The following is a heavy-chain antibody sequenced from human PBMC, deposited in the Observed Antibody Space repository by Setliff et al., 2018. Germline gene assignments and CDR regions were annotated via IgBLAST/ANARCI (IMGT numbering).Heavy chain of an antibody. CDR2: ISDDGRKN. D-gene: IGHD2-8*01. CDR3: ARMTGTLYYYMDV. Sequence: GSLRLSCAASGFTFSRWAMHWVRQAPGKGLEWVAAISDDGRKNYYADSVKGRFTISRDNAKNTVYLQMNSLGAEDTAIYFCARMTGTLYYYMDVWGKGTTVTVSS. CDR1: GFTFSRWA. V-gene: IGHV3-30*04. J-gene: IGHJ6*03.